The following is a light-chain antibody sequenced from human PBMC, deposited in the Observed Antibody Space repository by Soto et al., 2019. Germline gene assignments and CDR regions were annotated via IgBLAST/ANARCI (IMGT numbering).Light chain of an antibody. CDR1: QSLLHSYGFHY. CDR3: MQALQTPWT. Sequence: DIVMTQSPLSLPVTPGEPASISCRSSQSLLHSYGFHYLGWYLQKPGQSPQLLIYLGSNRASGVPDRFSATQSGTTFTLKISSVEAEDVGVYYCMQALQTPWTFGQGTKVDI. J-gene: IGKJ1*01. CDR2: LGS. V-gene: IGKV2-28*01.